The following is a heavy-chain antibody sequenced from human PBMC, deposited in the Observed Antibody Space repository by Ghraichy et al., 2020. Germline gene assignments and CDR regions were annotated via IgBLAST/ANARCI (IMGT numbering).Heavy chain of an antibody. CDR1: GFTFSSYG. V-gene: IGHV3-30*18. CDR2: ISYDGSNK. CDR3: AKTPIPAAISGAFDI. Sequence: GGSLRLSCAASGFTFSSYGIHWVRQAPGKGLEWVTFISYDGSNKYYADSVKGRFTISRDNSKNTLYLQMNSLRPEDTAVYYCAKTPIPAAISGAFDIWGQGTMVTVSS. D-gene: IGHD2-2*02. J-gene: IGHJ3*02.